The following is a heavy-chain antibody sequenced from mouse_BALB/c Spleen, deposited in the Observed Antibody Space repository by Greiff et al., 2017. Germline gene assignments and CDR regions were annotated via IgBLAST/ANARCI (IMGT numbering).Heavy chain of an antibody. CDR3: ARYLDYAMDY. CDR2: ISSGSSTI. CDR1: GFTFSSFG. Sequence: DVMLVESGGGLVQPGGSRKLSCAASGFTFSSFGMHWVRQAPEKGLEWVAYISSGSSTIYYADTVKGRFTISRDNPKNTLFLQMTSLRSEDTAMYYCARYLDYAMDYWGQGTSVTVSS. V-gene: IGHV5-17*02. J-gene: IGHJ4*01. D-gene: IGHD5-1*01.